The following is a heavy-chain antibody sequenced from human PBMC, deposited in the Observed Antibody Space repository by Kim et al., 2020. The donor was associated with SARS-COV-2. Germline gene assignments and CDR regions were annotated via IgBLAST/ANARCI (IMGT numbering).Heavy chain of an antibody. J-gene: IGHJ4*02. CDR3: ATDFAYGSGSYPRFYY. CDR2: FDPEDGET. V-gene: IGHV1-24*01. D-gene: IGHD3-10*01. Sequence: ASVKVSCKVSGYTLTELSMHWVRQAPGKGLEWMGGFDPEDGETIYAQKFQGRVTMTEDTSTDTAYMELSSLRSEDTAVYYCATDFAYGSGSYPRFYYCGQGALLTVSS. CDR1: GYTLTELS.